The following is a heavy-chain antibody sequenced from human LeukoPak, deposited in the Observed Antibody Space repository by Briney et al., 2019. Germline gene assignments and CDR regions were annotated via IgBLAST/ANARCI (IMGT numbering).Heavy chain of an antibody. CDR3: AKVGSSITAMVHRYFDY. D-gene: IGHD5-18*01. J-gene: IGHJ4*02. CDR2: TYYRSKWYN. Sequence: SQTLSLTCAISGDSISSNSAAWNWIRQSPSRGLEWLGRTYYRSKWYNDYAVSVKSRITISPDTSKNQFSLQLNSVTPEDTAVYYCAKVGSSITAMVHRYFDYWGQGTLVTVSS. CDR1: GDSISSNSAA. V-gene: IGHV6-1*01.